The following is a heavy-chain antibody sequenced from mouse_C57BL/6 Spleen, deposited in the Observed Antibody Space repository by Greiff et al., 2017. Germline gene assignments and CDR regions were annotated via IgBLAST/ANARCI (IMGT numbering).Heavy chain of an antibody. J-gene: IGHJ4*01. D-gene: IGHD1-1*01. V-gene: IGHV6-6*01. Sequence: EVMLVESGGGLVQPGGSMKLSCAASGFTFSDAWLDWVRQSPEKGLEWVAEIRNKANNHATYYAESVKGRFTISSDDSKSSVYLQMNSLRAEDTGIYYCTRFYYYCSSYGGMDYWGQGTSVTVSS. CDR1: GFTFSDAW. CDR3: TRFYYYCSSYGGMDY. CDR2: IRNKANNHAT.